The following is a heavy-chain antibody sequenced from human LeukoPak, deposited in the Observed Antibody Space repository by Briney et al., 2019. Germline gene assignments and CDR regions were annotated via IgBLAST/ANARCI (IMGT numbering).Heavy chain of an antibody. Sequence: SETLSLTCTVSGYSISSGYYWGWIRQPPGKGLEWIGSIYHSGSTYYNPSLKSRVTISVDTSKNQFSLKLSSVTAADTAVYYCARRSPYTVVTPFFDYWGQGTLVTVSS. J-gene: IGHJ4*02. D-gene: IGHD4-23*01. CDR3: ARRSPYTVVTPFFDY. CDR2: IYHSGST. V-gene: IGHV4-38-2*02. CDR1: GYSISSGYY.